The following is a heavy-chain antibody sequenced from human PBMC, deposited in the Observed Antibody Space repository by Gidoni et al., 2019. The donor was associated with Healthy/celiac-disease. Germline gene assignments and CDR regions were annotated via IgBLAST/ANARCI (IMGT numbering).Heavy chain of an antibody. J-gene: IGHJ4*02. D-gene: IGHD3-22*01. CDR1: GFTFSNAW. CDR3: TTGQMIVVSYFDY. Sequence: EVQLVESGGGLVKPGGSLRLSCAASGFTFSNAWMSWVRQAPGKGLEWVGRIKSKTDGGTTDYAAPVKGRFTISRDDSKNTLYLQMNSLKTEDTAVYYCTTGQMIVVSYFDYWGQGTLVTVSS. V-gene: IGHV3-15*01. CDR2: IKSKTDGGTT.